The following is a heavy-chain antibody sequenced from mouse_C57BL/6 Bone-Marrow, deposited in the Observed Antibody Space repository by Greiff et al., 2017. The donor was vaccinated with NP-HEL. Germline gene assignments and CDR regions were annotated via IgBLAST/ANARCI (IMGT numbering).Heavy chain of an antibody. Sequence: QVQLQQSGAELVKPGASVKISCKASGYAFSSYWMNWVKQRPGKGLEWIGQIYPGDGDTNYNGKFKGKATLTADKSSSTAYMQLSSLTSEDSAVYFCARSYYGSSSFAYWGQGTLVTVSA. CDR2: IYPGDGDT. CDR1: GYAFSSYW. V-gene: IGHV1-80*01. J-gene: IGHJ3*01. CDR3: ARSYYGSSSFAY. D-gene: IGHD1-1*01.